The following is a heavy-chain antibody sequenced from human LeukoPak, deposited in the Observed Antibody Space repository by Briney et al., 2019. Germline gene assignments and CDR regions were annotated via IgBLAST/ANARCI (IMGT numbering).Heavy chain of an antibody. CDR2: IYFDGSNK. D-gene: IGHD6-13*01. V-gene: IGHV3-33*06. CDR1: GFTFSSYG. Sequence: GGSLRLSCAASGFTFSSYGMHWVRQAPGKGLEWVAIIYFDGSNKYYADSVKGRFTISRDNSKNTLYLQMNSLRADDTAVYYCAKDEEQQLSADAFDIWGQGTMVTVSS. CDR3: AKDEEQQLSADAFDI. J-gene: IGHJ3*02.